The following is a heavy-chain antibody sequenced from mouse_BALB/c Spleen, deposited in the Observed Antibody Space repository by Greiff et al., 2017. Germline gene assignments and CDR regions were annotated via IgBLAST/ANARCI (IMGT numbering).Heavy chain of an antibody. CDR2: ISDGGSYT. J-gene: IGHJ4*01. V-gene: IGHV5-4*02. Sequence: EVQLQESGGGLVKPGGSLKLSCAASGFTFSDYYMYWVRQTPEKRLEWVATISDGGSYTYYPDSVKGRFTISRDNAKNNLYLQMSSLKSEDTAMYYCARENNWDGGYYAMDYWGQGTSVTVSS. CDR1: GFTFSDYY. CDR3: ARENNWDGGYYAMDY. D-gene: IGHD4-1*01.